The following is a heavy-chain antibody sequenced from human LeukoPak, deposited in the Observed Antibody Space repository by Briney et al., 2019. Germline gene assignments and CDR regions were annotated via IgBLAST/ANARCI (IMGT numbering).Heavy chain of an antibody. V-gene: IGHV4-34*01. CDR2: INHSGST. CDR1: GGSFSGYY. CDR3: ARPYYYGSGSYRH. J-gene: IGHJ4*02. D-gene: IGHD3-10*01. Sequence: PSETLSLTCAVYGGSFSGYYWSWIRQPPGKGLEWIGEINHSGSTNYNPSPKSRVTISVDTSKNQFSLKLSSVTAADTAVYYCARPYYYGSGSYRHWGQGTLVTVSS.